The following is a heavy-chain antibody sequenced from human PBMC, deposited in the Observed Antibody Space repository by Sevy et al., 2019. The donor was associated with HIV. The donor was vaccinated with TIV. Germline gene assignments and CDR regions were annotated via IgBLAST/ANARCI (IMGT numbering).Heavy chain of an antibody. V-gene: IGHV3-49*03. J-gene: IGHJ4*02. CDR2: VRSKTYGGTT. CDR1: GFTIDDYA. D-gene: IGHD2-8*01. Sequence: GESLKISCTASGFTIDDYAMSWFRQAPGKGLEWVGFVRSKTYGGTTDYAASVRGRFTISRDDSNSIAYLQMNSLKTEDTALYYCTRDLFYYQPGDYWGQGTLVTVSS. CDR3: TRDLFYYQPGDY.